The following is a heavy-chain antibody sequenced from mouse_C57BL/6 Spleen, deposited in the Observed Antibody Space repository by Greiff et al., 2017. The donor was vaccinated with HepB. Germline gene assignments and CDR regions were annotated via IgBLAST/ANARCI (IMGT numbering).Heavy chain of an antibody. CDR1: GYTFTNYW. V-gene: IGHV1-63*01. CDR2: IYPGGGYT. CDR3: ARLDNYSNPYYAMDY. J-gene: IGHJ4*01. D-gene: IGHD2-5*01. Sequence: QVQLQQSGAELVRPGTSVKMSCKASGYTFTNYWIGWAKQRPGHGLEWIGDIYPGGGYTNYNEKFKGKATLTADKSSSTAYMQFSSLTSEDSAIYYCARLDNYSNPYYAMDYWGQGTSVTVSS.